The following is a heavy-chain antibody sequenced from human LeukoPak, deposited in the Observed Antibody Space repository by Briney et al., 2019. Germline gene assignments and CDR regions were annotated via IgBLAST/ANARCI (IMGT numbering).Heavy chain of an antibody. Sequence: SETLSLTCAVYGGSFSGYYWSWIRQPPGKGLEWIGEINHSGSTNYNPSLKSRVTISVDTSKNQFSLKLSSVTAADTAVYYCARQFRKTMVRGVMGYYYYGMDVWAKGPRSPSP. J-gene: IGHJ6*02. CDR1: GGSFSGYY. V-gene: IGHV4-34*01. D-gene: IGHD3-10*01. CDR2: INHSGST. CDR3: ARQFRKTMVRGVMGYYYYGMDV.